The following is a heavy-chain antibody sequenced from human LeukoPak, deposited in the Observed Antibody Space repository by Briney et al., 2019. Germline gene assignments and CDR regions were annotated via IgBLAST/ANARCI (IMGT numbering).Heavy chain of an antibody. Sequence: PGGSLRLSCAASGFTFTTYGMVWARQAPGKGLEWVSGISDSGGSTYYTDSVKGRFTVSRDNSRNTLYLQMNSLGAEDTAIYYCATCPFGDRSYFDNWGQGTLVTVSS. D-gene: IGHD2-21*02. J-gene: IGHJ4*02. CDR1: GFTFTTYG. V-gene: IGHV3-23*01. CDR2: ISDSGGST. CDR3: ATCPFGDRSYFDN.